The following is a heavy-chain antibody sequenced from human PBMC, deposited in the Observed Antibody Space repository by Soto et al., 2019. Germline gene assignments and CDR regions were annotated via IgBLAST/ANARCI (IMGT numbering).Heavy chain of an antibody. CDR3: ARSIAAGLDY. J-gene: IGHJ4*02. D-gene: IGHD6-13*01. CDR2: IGGGGSMR. Sequence: GGSLRLSCAASGFNFRPYWMHWVRQVPGKGLEWISHIGGGGSMRVYADSVKGRFTISRDDAKNTLYLQMNSLRPEDTAVYYCARSIAAGLDYWGQGTLVTVSS. V-gene: IGHV3-74*01. CDR1: GFNFRPYW.